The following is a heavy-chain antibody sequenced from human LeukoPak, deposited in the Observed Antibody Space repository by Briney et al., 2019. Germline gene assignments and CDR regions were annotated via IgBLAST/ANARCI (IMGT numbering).Heavy chain of an antibody. Sequence: GGPLRLSCAASGFTFSTYSMNWVRQAPGKGLEWVSYISSSSSTIYYADSVKGRFTISRDNAKNSLYLRMNSLRAEDTAVYYCARDSPPDIWGQGTMVTVSS. V-gene: IGHV3-48*01. J-gene: IGHJ3*02. CDR3: ARDSPPDI. CDR2: ISSSSSTI. CDR1: GFTFSTYS.